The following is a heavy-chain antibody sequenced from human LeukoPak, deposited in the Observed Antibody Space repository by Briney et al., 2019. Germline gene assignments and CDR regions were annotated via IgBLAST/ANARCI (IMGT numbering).Heavy chain of an antibody. CDR3: AKDGGNHCSSTSCYTSWFDP. CDR1: GFTFSSYA. CDR2: ISGSGGST. V-gene: IGHV3-23*01. J-gene: IGHJ5*02. D-gene: IGHD2-2*02. Sequence: GGSLRLSCAASGFTFSSYAMSWVRQAPGKGLEWVSAISGSGGSTYYADSVKGRFTISRDNSKNTLYLQMNSLRAEDTAVYYCAKDGGNHCSSTSCYTSWFDPWGQGTLVTVSS.